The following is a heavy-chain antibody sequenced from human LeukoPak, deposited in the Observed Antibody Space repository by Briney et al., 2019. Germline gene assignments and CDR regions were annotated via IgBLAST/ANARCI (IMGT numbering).Heavy chain of an antibody. J-gene: IGHJ3*02. CDR3: AREVNTAMGHGFDI. Sequence: ASVKVSCKASGGTFSSYAISWVRQAPGQGLEWMGRIIPIFGTANYAQKFQGRVTITTDESTSTAYMELSSLRSEDTAVYYCAREVNTAMGHGFDIWGQGTMVTVSS. CDR1: GGTFSSYA. CDR2: IIPIFGTA. V-gene: IGHV1-69*05. D-gene: IGHD5-18*01.